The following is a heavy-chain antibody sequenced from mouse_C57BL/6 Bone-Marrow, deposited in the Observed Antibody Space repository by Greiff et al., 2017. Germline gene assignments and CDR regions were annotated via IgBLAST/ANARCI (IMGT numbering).Heavy chain of an antibody. J-gene: IGHJ3*01. CDR1: GFTFSSYA. D-gene: IGHD2-4*01. CDR3: ARDRRGLRRGFAY. V-gene: IGHV5-4*01. CDR2: ISDGGSYT. Sequence: EVKLVESGGGLVKPGGSLKLSCAASGFTFSSYAMSWVRQTPEKRLEWVATISDGGSYTYYPDNVKGRFTISRDNAKNNLYLQMSHLKSEDTAMYYWARDRRGLRRGFAYWGQGTLVTVSA.